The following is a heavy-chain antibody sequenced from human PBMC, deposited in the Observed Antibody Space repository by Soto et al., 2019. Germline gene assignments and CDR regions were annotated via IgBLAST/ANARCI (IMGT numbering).Heavy chain of an antibody. D-gene: IGHD3-22*01. Sequence: QLQLQESDSGLVRPAQTLSLTCAVSGASVSSGSYSWSWIRQPPGKGLEWIGFYFQGGDAYYNPSLECRVTISLDRSKNQFSLKSRSVTAADTAVYYCARLDYQSSGSYAFDIWGQGTTVTVSS. V-gene: IGHV4-30-2*01. CDR1: GASVSSGSYS. CDR2: YFQGGDA. J-gene: IGHJ3*02. CDR3: ARLDYQSSGSYAFDI.